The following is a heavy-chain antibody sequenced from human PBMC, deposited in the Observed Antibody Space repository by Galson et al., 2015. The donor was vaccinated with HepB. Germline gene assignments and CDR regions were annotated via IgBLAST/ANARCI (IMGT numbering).Heavy chain of an antibody. Sequence: CAISGDSVSSHSAAWNWIRQSPSRGLEWLGRTYYRSKWYNDYAVSVKSRITINPDTSKNQFSLQLNSVTPEDTAVYYCARGTGRRYCSGGSCSTSGYYYGMDVWGQGTTVTVSS. CDR3: ARGTGRRYCSGGSCSTSGYYYGMDV. CDR2: TYYRSKWYN. V-gene: IGHV6-1*01. CDR1: GDSVSSHSAA. D-gene: IGHD2-15*01. J-gene: IGHJ6*02.